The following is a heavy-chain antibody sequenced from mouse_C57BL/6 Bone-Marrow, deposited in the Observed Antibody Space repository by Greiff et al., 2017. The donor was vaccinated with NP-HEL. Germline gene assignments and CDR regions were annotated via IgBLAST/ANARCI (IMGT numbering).Heavy chain of an antibody. CDR3: ADGGRSWRFAY. J-gene: IGHJ3*01. V-gene: IGHV5-6*01. CDR2: ISSGGSYP. CDR1: GFTFSSYG. Sequence: EVQGVESGGDLVKPGGSLKLSCAASGFTFSSYGMSWVRQTPDKRLEWVATISSGGSYPYYPDSVKGRFTISRDNAKNTLYLQMSSLKSEDTAMYYCADGGRSWRFAYWGQGTLVTVSA. D-gene: IGHD1-1*01.